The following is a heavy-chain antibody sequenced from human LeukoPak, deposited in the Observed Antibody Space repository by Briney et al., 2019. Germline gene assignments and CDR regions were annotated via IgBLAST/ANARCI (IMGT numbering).Heavy chain of an antibody. CDR1: GGSFSGYY. J-gene: IGHJ4*02. Sequence: SETLSLICAVYGGSFSGYYWSWIRQPPGKGLEWIGEINHSGSTNYNTSLKSRVTISVDTSKNQFSLKLSSVTAADTAVYYCARGITYYYGSGSYPTYWGQGTLVTVSS. V-gene: IGHV4-34*01. CDR3: ARGITYYYGSGSYPTY. CDR2: INHSGST. D-gene: IGHD3-10*01.